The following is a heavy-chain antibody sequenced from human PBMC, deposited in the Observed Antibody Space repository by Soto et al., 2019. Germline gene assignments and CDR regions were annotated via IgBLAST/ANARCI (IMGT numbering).Heavy chain of an antibody. CDR1: GFTFSSYG. Sequence: QVQLVESGGGVVQPGRSLRLSCAASGFTFSSYGMHWVRQAPGKGLEWVAVIWYDGSNKYYADSVKGRFTISRDNSKNTLYLQMNSLRAEDTAVYYCARGDVWGSYRKGYWGQGTLVTVSS. CDR3: ARGDVWGSYRKGY. J-gene: IGHJ4*02. V-gene: IGHV3-33*01. D-gene: IGHD3-16*02. CDR2: IWYDGSNK.